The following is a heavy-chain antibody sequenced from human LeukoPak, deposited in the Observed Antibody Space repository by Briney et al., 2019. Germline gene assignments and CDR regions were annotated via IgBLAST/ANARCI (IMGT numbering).Heavy chain of an antibody. V-gene: IGHV1-69*05. CDR1: GGTFSSYA. J-gene: IGHJ6*03. Sequence: ASVKVSCKASGGTFSSYAISWVRQAPGQGLEWMGGIIPIFGTANYAQKFQGRVTITTDESTSTAYMELSSLRSEDTAVYYCAREINFWSGHNYYYMDVWGKGTTVTVSS. CDR3: AREINFWSGHNYYYMDV. CDR2: IIPIFGTA. D-gene: IGHD3-3*01.